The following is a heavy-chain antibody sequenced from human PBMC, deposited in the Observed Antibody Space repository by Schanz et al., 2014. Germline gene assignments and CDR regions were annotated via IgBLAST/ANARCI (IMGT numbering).Heavy chain of an antibody. D-gene: IGHD3-16*01. Sequence: VHLVESGGGLSRPGGSLRLSCAASGFTFSHAWMGWVRQAPGKGLEWVAFIRYDGSNNYYADSVRGRFTISRDNSKNMVYLQMNSLRAEDTAVYYCTRDRGALINHNDALDLWGQGTMVSVSS. CDR1: GFTFSHAW. CDR3: TRDRGALINHNDALDL. J-gene: IGHJ3*01. CDR2: IRYDGSNN. V-gene: IGHV3-30*02.